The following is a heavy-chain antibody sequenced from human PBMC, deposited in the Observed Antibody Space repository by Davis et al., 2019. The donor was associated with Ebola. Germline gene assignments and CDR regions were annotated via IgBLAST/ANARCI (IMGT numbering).Heavy chain of an antibody. CDR3: ARDFHSLTPSDGIIVLDYGMDV. J-gene: IGHJ6*02. V-gene: IGHV1-8*01. CDR2: MNPNSGNT. CDR1: GYTFTSYD. D-gene: IGHD1-26*01. Sequence: VSVKVSCKASGYTFTSYDINWVRQATGQGLEWMGWMNPNSGNTGYAQKFQGRVTMTRNTSISTAYMELSSLRSEDTAVYYCARDFHSLTPSDGIIVLDYGMDVWGQGTTVTVSS.